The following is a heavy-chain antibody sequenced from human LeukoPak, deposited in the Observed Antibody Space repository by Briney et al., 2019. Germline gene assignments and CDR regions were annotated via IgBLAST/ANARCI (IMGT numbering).Heavy chain of an antibody. J-gene: IGHJ6*03. D-gene: IGHD3-10*01. Sequence: SETLSLTCAVYGGSFSGYYWGWIRQPPGKGLEWIGSIYYTGSTYYNPSLKSRVTISVDTSKNQFSLKLSSVTAADTAVYFCASKALALWFGKLLSPDYYMDVWGKGTTVTISS. V-gene: IGHV4-39*01. CDR3: ASKALALWFGKLLSPDYYMDV. CDR2: IYYTGST. CDR1: GGSFSGYY.